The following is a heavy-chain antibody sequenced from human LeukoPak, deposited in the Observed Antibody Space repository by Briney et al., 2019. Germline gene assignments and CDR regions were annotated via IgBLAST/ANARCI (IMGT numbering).Heavy chain of an antibody. J-gene: IGHJ4*02. CDR2: IYYSGST. CDR3: AREGWLQPHFDY. V-gene: IGHV4-61*01. D-gene: IGHD5-24*01. Sequence: SETLSLTCTVSGGSVSSGSYYWSWIRQPPGKGLEWIGYIYYSGSTNYNPSLKSRVTISVDTSKNQFSLKLSSVTAADTAVYYCAREGWLQPHFDYWGQGTLSPSPQ. CDR1: GGSVSSGSYY.